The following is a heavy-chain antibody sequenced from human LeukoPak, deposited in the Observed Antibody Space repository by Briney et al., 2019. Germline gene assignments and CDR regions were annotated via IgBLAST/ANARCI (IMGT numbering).Heavy chain of an antibody. V-gene: IGHV1-18*01. D-gene: IGHD3-3*01. CDR3: ARDTNSDFWSGYYTSYFDY. CDR1: GYTFTSYG. CDR2: ISAYNGNT. Sequence: ASVKVSCKASGYTFTSYGISWVRQAPGQGLEWMGWISAYNGNTNYAQKLQGRVTITADESTSTAYMELSSLRSEDTAVYYCARDTNSDFWSGYYTSYFDYWGQGTLVTVSS. J-gene: IGHJ4*02.